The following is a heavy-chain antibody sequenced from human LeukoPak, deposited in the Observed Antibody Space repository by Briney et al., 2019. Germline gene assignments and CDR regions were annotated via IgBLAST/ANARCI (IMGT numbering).Heavy chain of an antibody. D-gene: IGHD6-6*01. CDR3: ARAMSIAARLQTIFDY. J-gene: IGHJ4*02. CDR2: IYTSGGT. CDR1: GGSISSYY. V-gene: IGHV4-4*07. Sequence: SETLSLTCTVPGGSISSYYWSWIRQPAGKGLERIGRIYTSGGTNYNPSLKSRVTMSVDTSKNQFSLKLSSVTAADTAVYYCARAMSIAARLQTIFDYWGQGTLVTVSS.